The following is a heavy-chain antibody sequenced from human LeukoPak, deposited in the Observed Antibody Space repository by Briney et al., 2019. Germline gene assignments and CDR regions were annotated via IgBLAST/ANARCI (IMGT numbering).Heavy chain of an antibody. CDR1: GFTFSSYA. CDR3: AKDLHIVVVTAILDY. V-gene: IGHV3-23*01. J-gene: IGHJ4*02. CDR2: ISGSGGST. D-gene: IGHD2-21*02. Sequence: GGSLRLSCAASGFTFSSYAMSWVRQAPGKGLEWVSAISGSGGSTYYADSVKGRFTISRDNSKNTLYPQMNSLRAEDTAVYYCAKDLHIVVVTAILDYWGQGTLVTVSS.